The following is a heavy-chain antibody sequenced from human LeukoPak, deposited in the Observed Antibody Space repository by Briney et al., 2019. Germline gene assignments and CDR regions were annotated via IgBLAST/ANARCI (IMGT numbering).Heavy chain of an antibody. CDR3: ARVRCSYGHKVYGIDV. V-gene: IGHV4-34*01. Sequence: PSETLSLTCAVYGGSFNNYYWTWIRQPPGEGLEWIGEINHSGSTYYNPSLKSRVTISADTSNNQFSLKLTSVTAADTAVYSCARVRCSYGHKVYGIDVWGQGTTVTVSS. J-gene: IGHJ6*02. CDR2: INHSGST. CDR1: GGSFNNYY. D-gene: IGHD5-18*01.